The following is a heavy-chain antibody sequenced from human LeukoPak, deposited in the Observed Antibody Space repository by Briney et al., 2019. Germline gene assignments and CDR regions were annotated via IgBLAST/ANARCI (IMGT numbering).Heavy chain of an antibody. Sequence: ASVKVSCKASGGTFSSYAISWVRQAPGQGLEWMGIINPSGGSTSYAQKFQGRVTTTRDTSTSTVYMELSSLRSEDTAVYYCARDYQPDAFDIWGQGTMVTVSS. D-gene: IGHD2-2*01. V-gene: IGHV1-46*01. CDR2: INPSGGST. CDR3: ARDYQPDAFDI. CDR1: GGTFSSYA. J-gene: IGHJ3*02.